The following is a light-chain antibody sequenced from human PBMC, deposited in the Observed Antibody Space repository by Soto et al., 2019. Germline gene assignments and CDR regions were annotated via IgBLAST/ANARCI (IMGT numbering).Light chain of an antibody. CDR3: HQRQSWART. CDR2: QTS. CDR1: QYINTR. V-gene: IGKV3-11*01. J-gene: IGKJ1*01. Sequence: EIVLTQSPATLSSFPGDRVTLSCRASQYINTRLAWYQHRPGQAHRLLIYQTSLRAAGIPARFSASGSGTDFTLTVTDVQPDDFALYYCHQRQSWARTFGQGT.